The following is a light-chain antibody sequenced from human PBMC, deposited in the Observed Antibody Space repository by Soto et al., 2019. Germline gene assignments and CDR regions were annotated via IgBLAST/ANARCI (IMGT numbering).Light chain of an antibody. CDR1: QIFGSSN. Sequence: EIALTQSPGTLSLSPGERATLSCRASQIFGSSNLAWYQQKPGQAPRLLIYGASSRATDIPDRFSGSGSGTDFTLTISRLEPEDFAMYYCQQYGSSPVTLGQGTRLEIK. CDR3: QQYGSSPVT. CDR2: GAS. J-gene: IGKJ5*01. V-gene: IGKV3-20*01.